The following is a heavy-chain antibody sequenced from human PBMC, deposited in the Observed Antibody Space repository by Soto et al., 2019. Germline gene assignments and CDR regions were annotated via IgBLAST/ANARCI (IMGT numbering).Heavy chain of an antibody. D-gene: IGHD1-7*01. CDR1: GGTFSSYA. V-gene: IGHV1-69*13. CDR3: ARDLTDGTAYYYYGMDV. J-gene: IGHJ6*02. Sequence: SVKVSCKASGGTFSSYAISWVRQAPGQGLEWMGGIIPIFGTANYAQKFQGRVTITADESTSTAYMELSSLRYEDTAVYYCARDLTDGTAYYYYGMDVWGQGNTVTVSS. CDR2: IIPIFGTA.